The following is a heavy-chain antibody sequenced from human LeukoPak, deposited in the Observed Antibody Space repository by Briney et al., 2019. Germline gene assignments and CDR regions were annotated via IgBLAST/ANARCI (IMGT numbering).Heavy chain of an antibody. V-gene: IGHV4-59*01. D-gene: IGHD5-18*01. CDR3: ARGDTAMALYFDY. CDR1: GGSISSYY. Sequence: SETLSLTYTVSGGSISSYYWSWIRQPPGKGLEWIGYIYYSGSTNYNPSLKSRVTISVDTSKNQFSLKLSSVTAADTAVYYCARGDTAMALYFDYWGQGTLVTVSS. CDR2: IYYSGST. J-gene: IGHJ4*02.